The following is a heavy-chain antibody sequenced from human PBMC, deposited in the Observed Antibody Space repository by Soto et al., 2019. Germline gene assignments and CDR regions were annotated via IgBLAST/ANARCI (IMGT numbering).Heavy chain of an antibody. CDR3: ARGGYCSSTSCYSDYYGMDV. D-gene: IGHD2-2*03. CDR2: TRNKANSYTT. CDR1: GFTFSDHY. J-gene: IGHJ6*02. V-gene: IGHV3-72*01. Sequence: EVQLVESGGGLVQPGGSLRLSCAASGFTFSDHYMDWVRQAPGKGLEWVGRTRNKANSYTTEYAASVRGRFTASRDDSKSSLYLQMNSLQTEDTAVYYCARGGYCSSTSCYSDYYGMDVWGQGTTVTVSS.